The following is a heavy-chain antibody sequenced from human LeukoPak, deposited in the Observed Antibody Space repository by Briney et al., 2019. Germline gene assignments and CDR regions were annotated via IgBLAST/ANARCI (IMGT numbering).Heavy chain of an antibody. Sequence: GGSLRLSCAASGFTFSSYAMSWVRQAPGKGLEWVSAISGGGGSTYYADSVKGRFTISRDNSMSTLYLQMNSLRAEDTAVYYCAKSRGVVPAAIIDSWGQGTLVTVSS. CDR3: AKSRGVVPAAIIDS. D-gene: IGHD2-2*01. CDR2: ISGGGGST. J-gene: IGHJ4*02. CDR1: GFTFSSYA. V-gene: IGHV3-23*01.